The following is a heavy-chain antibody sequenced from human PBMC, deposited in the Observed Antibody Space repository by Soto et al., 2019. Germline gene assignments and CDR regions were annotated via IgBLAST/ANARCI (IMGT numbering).Heavy chain of an antibody. CDR1: EFTFSDYY. CDR3: ARGPSLDFGVVIIRPYNWFDP. J-gene: IGHJ5*02. CDR2: ISSSGSSI. D-gene: IGHD3-3*01. Sequence: PGGSLRLSCAASEFTFSDYYMTWIRQAPGKGLEWVSYISSSGSSIYYADSVKGRFTISRDNAKNSLYLQMNSLRAEDTAVYYCARGPSLDFGVVIIRPYNWFDPWGQGTLVTVSS. V-gene: IGHV3-11*01.